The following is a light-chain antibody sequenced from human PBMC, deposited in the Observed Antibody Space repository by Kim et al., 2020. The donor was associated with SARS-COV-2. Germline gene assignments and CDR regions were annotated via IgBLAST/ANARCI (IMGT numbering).Light chain of an antibody. V-gene: IGKV3-11*01. CDR1: QSVSSY. J-gene: IGKJ4*01. Sequence: EIVLTQSPATLSLSPGDRATLSCRASQSVSSYLAWYQQKPGQAPRLLIYDASNRATGIPARFSGSGSGTDFTLTISSLEPGDFAVYYCKQRSNWPRTFGGGTKVDIK. CDR2: DAS. CDR3: KQRSNWPRT.